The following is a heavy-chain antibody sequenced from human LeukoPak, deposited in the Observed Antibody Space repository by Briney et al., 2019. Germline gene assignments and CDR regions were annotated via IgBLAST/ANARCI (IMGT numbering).Heavy chain of an antibody. D-gene: IGHD4-17*01. Sequence: PSGTLSLTCTVSGGSISNFYWSWIRQPPGKGLEWIGYNYYSGSTNYNPSLKSRVIISVDTSKNQFSLKLSSVAAADTAVYYCARDYGDYFDYWGQGTLVTVSS. V-gene: IGHV4-59*01. CDR2: NYYSGST. CDR1: GGSISNFY. CDR3: ARDYGDYFDY. J-gene: IGHJ4*02.